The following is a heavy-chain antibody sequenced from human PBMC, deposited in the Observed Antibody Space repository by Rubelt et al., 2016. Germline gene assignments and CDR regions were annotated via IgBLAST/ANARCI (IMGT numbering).Heavy chain of an antibody. CDR3: ARDPLPVRGVIMTPTH. V-gene: IGHV1-18*01. Sequence: QVQLVQSGAEVKKPGASVKVSCKASGYTFTSYGISWVRQAPGQGLEWMGWISAYNGNTNYAQKLQGRVTRTTDTSTSTASMELRSLRADDTAVYYCARDPLPVRGVIMTPTHWGQGTLVTVSS. CDR1: GYTFTSYG. CDR2: ISAYNGNT. J-gene: IGHJ4*02. D-gene: IGHD3-10*01.